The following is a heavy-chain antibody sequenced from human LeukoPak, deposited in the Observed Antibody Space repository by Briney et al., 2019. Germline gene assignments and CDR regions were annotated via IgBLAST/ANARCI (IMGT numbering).Heavy chain of an antibody. V-gene: IGHV4-59*08. D-gene: IGHD3-10*01. CDR1: GGSISSYY. CDR3: ARHTVRLGAFDI. J-gene: IGHJ3*02. Sequence: PSETLSLTGTVSGGSISSYYWSWIRQPPGKGLEWIGYIYYSGSTNYNPSLKSRVTISVDTSKNQFSLKLSSVTAADTAVYYCARHTVRLGAFDIWGQGTMVTVSS. CDR2: IYYSGST.